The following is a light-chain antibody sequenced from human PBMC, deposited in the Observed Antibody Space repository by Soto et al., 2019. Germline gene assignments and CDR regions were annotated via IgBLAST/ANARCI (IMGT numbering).Light chain of an antibody. CDR3: QQYNQWPRT. Sequence: EIVMTQSPDTRSVSPGERATLSCRASQSISTNVAWYQQKPGQAPRLLIYGASTRATGIPARFSGSGSGAEFTLTISSLQSEDFALYYCQQYNQWPRTFGQGTKVDIK. J-gene: IGKJ1*01. CDR2: GAS. CDR1: QSISTN. V-gene: IGKV3-15*01.